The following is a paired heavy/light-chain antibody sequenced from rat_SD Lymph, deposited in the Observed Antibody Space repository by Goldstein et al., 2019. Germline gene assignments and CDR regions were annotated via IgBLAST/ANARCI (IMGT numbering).Heavy chain of an antibody. Sequence: EVQLVESGGGLVQPGRSLKLSCLASGFTFSNYGMNWIRQAPGKGLEWVASISSSSSYIYYADTVKGRFTISRDNAKNTLYLQMTSLRSEDTALYYCARRLQLGAFFDYWGQGVMVTVSS. J-gene: IGHJ2*01. V-gene: IGHV5-34*01. CDR2: ISSSSSYI. CDR1: GFTFSNYG. D-gene: IGHD5-1*01. CDR3: ARRLQLGAFFDY.
Light chain of an antibody. CDR3: LQHYSYIT. Sequence: DIVMTQSPFSLAVSEGEMVTINCKSSQSLLSSGNQKNYLAWYQQKPGQSPKLLIYYASTRQSGVPDRFIGSGSGTDFTLTISDVQAEDLADYYCLQHYSYITFGSGTKLEIK. V-gene: IGKV8S9*01. CDR1: QSLLSSGNQKNY. J-gene: IGKJ5*01. CDR2: YAS.